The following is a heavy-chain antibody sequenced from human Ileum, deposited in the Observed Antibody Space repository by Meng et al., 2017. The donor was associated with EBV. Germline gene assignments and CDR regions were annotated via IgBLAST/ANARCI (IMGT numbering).Heavy chain of an antibody. Sequence: QGHREESGPGLVKPSGTLSLTCAVSGGSISSSNWWSWVRQPPGKGLEWIGEIYHSGSTNYNPFLKSRVTISVDKSKNQFSLNLSSVTAADTAVYYCARVGQWLPIDYWGQGTLVTVSS. J-gene: IGHJ4*02. V-gene: IGHV4-4*02. CDR1: GGSISSSNW. CDR3: ARVGQWLPIDY. D-gene: IGHD6-19*01. CDR2: IYHSGST.